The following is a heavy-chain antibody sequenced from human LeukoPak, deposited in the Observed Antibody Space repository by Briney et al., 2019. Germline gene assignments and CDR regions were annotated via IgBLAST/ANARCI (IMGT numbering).Heavy chain of an antibody. CDR1: GFTFDDYA. V-gene: IGHV3-9*01. CDR2: ISWNSGSI. J-gene: IGHJ4*02. D-gene: IGHD6-19*01. CDR3: AKDPGAVAGTFYDY. Sequence: GGSLRLSCAASGFTFDDYAMHWVRQAPGKGLEWVSGISWNSGSIGYADSVKGRFTISRGNAKNSLYLQMNSLRAEDTALYYCAKDPGAVAGTFYDYWGQGTLVTVSS.